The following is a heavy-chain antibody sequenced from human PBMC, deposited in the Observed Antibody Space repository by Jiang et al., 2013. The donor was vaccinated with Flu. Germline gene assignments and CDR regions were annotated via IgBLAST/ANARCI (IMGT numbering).Heavy chain of an antibody. J-gene: IGHJ4*02. CDR1: GFTVSANY. CDR2: MYGDGST. Sequence: CAASGFTVSANYMSWVRQAPGKGLEWVSLMYGDGSTSYADSLKGRFTISRDNSKNTLFLQMNSLRVEDTAVYYCAGGDYGSGSYSRFYFWGQGSLVTVSS. D-gene: IGHD3-10*01. CDR3: AGGDYGSGSYSRFYF. V-gene: IGHV3-66*02.